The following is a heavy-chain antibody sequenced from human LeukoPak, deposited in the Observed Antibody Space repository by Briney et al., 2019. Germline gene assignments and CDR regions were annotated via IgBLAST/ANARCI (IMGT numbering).Heavy chain of an antibody. CDR1: GGSISSGDYY. J-gene: IGHJ4*02. V-gene: IGHV4-30-4*01. CDR2: ICYSGST. Sequence: PSETLSLTCTVSGGSISSGDYYWSWIRQPPGKGLEWIGYICYSGSTYYNPSLKSRVTISVDTSKNQFSLKLSSVTAADTAVYYCARVRTYGDYWYWGQGTLVTVSS. D-gene: IGHD4-17*01. CDR3: ARVRTYGDYWY.